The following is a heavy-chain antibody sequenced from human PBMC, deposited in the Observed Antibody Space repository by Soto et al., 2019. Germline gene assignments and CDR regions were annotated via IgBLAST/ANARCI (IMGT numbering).Heavy chain of an antibody. CDR1: GFTFSTYG. Sequence: QLQLVESGGGVVQPGKSLRLSCAASGFTFSTYGMHWVRQAPGKGLEWVALISYDGGVTKYVDSVKGRFTISRDSSTNTLFLQTNSLRAEDTAVYYCAKGRLAYSGSYSVDYWGQGTLVTVSS. CDR2: ISYDGGVT. V-gene: IGHV3-30*18. D-gene: IGHD1-26*01. J-gene: IGHJ4*02. CDR3: AKGRLAYSGSYSVDY.